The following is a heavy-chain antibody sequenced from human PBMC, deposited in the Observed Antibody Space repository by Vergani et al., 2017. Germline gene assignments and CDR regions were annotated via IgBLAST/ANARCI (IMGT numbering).Heavy chain of an antibody. D-gene: IGHD4-23*01. CDR3: AKNSNRVPRWDF. CDR1: GFTFSSYS. J-gene: IGHJ4*02. Sequence: VQLLESGGGLVQPGKSLRLSCTASGFTFSSYSMSWVRQVPGKGLEWVSTVSGRGDRTFYADSVKGRFTISRDNSKTTLYLQMSSLGADDTAIYYCAKNSNRVPRWDFWCQGALVTVSS. CDR2: VSGRGDRT. V-gene: IGHV3-23*01.